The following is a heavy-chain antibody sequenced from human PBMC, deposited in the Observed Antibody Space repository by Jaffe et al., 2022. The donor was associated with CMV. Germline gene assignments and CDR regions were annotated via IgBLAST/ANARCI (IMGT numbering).Heavy chain of an antibody. J-gene: IGHJ6*02. CDR3: ARFPYGDIVVVPAALDYYGMDV. CDR2: ISSSGSTI. V-gene: IGHV3-11*01. CDR1: GFTFSDYY. D-gene: IGHD2-2*01. Sequence: QVQLVESGGGLVKPGGSLRLSCAASGFTFSDYYMSWIRQAPGKGLEWVSYISSSGSTIYYADSVKGRFTISRDNAKNSLYLQMNSLRAEDTAVYYCARFPYGDIVVVPAALDYYGMDVWGQGTTVTVSS.